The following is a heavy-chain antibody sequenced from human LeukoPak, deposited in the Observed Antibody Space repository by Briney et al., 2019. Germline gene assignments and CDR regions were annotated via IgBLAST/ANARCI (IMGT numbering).Heavy chain of an antibody. Sequence: GESLKISCKGSGYSFTSYRIGWVRQMPGKGLEWMGIIYPGDSDTRYSPSFQGQVTISADKSISTAYLQWSSLKASDTAMYYCARVYYDSSGYPSYYFDYWGQGTLVIVSS. V-gene: IGHV5-51*01. CDR2: IYPGDSDT. J-gene: IGHJ4*02. D-gene: IGHD3-22*01. CDR1: GYSFTSYR. CDR3: ARVYYDSSGYPSYYFDY.